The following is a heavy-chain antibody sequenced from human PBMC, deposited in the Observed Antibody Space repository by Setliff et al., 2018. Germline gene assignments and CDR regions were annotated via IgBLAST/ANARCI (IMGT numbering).Heavy chain of an antibody. CDR3: ARNYYDSGDHLPFYYYYMDA. J-gene: IGHJ6*03. D-gene: IGHD3-22*01. V-gene: IGHV3-21*01. Sequence: GESLKISCAASGFTFESHTMNWVRQAPGKGLEWVSSISGSSGYKYYADSLKGRFTISRDNAKSSLYLQVDSLRAEDTVVYYCARNYYDSGDHLPFYYYYMDAWGKGTTVTVSS. CDR2: ISGSSGYK. CDR1: GFTFESHT.